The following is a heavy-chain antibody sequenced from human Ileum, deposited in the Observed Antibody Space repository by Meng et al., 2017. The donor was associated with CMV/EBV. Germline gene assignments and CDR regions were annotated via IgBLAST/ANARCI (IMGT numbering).Heavy chain of an antibody. Sequence: GGSLRLSCAASGFTFSAYSMSWVRRAPGKGLEWVAYSSSTTGYKYYADSVKGRFTISRDNAKKLLYLQMNGLRAEDSAVYYCARDLYCTNGVCSYYHYGMDVWGQGTAVTVSS. CDR2: SSSTTGYK. CDR3: ARDLYCTNGVCSYYHYGMDV. D-gene: IGHD2-8*01. J-gene: IGHJ6*02. V-gene: IGHV3-21*05. CDR1: GFTFSAYS.